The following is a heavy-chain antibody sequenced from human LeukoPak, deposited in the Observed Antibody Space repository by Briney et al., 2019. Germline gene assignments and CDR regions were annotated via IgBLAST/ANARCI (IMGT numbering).Heavy chain of an antibody. V-gene: IGHV3-13*04. CDR1: GFTFSSYD. D-gene: IGHD6-13*01. CDR2: IGTAGDT. Sequence: PGGPLTLSCAASGFTFSSYDMHWVRQATGKGLEWVSAIGTAGDTYYPGSVKGRFTISRENAKNSFYLQMNNLRAGDTAVYYCARGADYSSSWYRESDAFDIWGQGTLVTVSS. J-gene: IGHJ3*02. CDR3: ARGADYSSSWYRESDAFDI.